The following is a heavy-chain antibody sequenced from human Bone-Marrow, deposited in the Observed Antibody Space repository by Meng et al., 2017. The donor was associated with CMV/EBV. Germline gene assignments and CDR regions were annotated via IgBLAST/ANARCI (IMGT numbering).Heavy chain of an antibody. J-gene: IGHJ6*02. D-gene: IGHD1-26*01. V-gene: IGHV3-48*03. CDR3: ARGGWELQPLYYYYGMDV. CDR2: VSSSGSTI. Sequence: GEPLKISCAASGFTFSSYEMNWFRQAPGKGLEWVSYVSSSGSTIYYADSVKGRFTISRDNAKNSLYLQMNSLRAEDTAVYYCARGGWELQPLYYYYGMDVWGQGTTVTVSS. CDR1: GFTFSSYE.